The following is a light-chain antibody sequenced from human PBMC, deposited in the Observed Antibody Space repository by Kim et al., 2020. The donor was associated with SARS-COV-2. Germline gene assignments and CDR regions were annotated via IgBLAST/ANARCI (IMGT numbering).Light chain of an antibody. CDR3: TTWDDSLNGPL. J-gene: IGLJ3*02. Sequence: GQRVTISCSGASSNIGSNSVNWYQHLPGSAPKLLIYDNDVRPSGVSDRFSGSKSGTSASLAISGLQSEDEADYYCTTWDDSLNGPLFGGGTQLTVL. CDR2: DND. V-gene: IGLV1-44*01. CDR1: SSNIGSNS.